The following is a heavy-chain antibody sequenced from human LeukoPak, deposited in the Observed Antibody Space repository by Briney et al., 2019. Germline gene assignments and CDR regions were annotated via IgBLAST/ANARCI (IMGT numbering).Heavy chain of an antibody. D-gene: IGHD6-13*01. V-gene: IGHV3-33*01. CDR1: GFTFSSYG. Sequence: GGSLRLSCAASGFTFSSYGMHWVRQAPGKGLEWVAVIWYDGSNKYYADSVKGRFTISRDNSKNTLYLQMNSLRAEDTAVYYCARVANVAAAGTGEYFQHWGQGTLVTVSS. CDR3: ARVANVAAAGTGEYFQH. J-gene: IGHJ1*01. CDR2: IWYDGSNK.